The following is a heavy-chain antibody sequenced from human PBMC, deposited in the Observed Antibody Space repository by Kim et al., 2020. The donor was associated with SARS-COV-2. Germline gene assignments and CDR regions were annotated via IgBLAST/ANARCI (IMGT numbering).Heavy chain of an antibody. J-gene: IGHJ4*02. CDR3: ARASPIYYDSSGYPDY. Sequence: GGSLRLFCAASGFTFSSYSMNWVRQAPGKGLEWVSSISSSSSYIYYADSVKGRFTISRDNAKNSLYLQMNSLRAEDTAVYYCARASPIYYDSSGYPDYWGQGTLVTVSS. D-gene: IGHD3-22*01. CDR1: GFTFSSYS. V-gene: IGHV3-21*01. CDR2: ISSSSSYI.